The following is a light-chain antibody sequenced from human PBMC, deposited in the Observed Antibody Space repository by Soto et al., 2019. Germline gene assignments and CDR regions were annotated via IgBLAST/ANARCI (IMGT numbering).Light chain of an antibody. Sequence: EIVMTQSPPTLSVSPGERATLSCRASQSISTNLAWYQQKPGQAPRLLIYGASTRATDVPARFSDSGSGTEFTLTVSSLQSEDFAVYFCQQYNGRPPVTFGQGTKLEIK. V-gene: IGKV3-15*01. CDR2: GAS. J-gene: IGKJ2*01. CDR3: QQYNGRPPVT. CDR1: QSISTN.